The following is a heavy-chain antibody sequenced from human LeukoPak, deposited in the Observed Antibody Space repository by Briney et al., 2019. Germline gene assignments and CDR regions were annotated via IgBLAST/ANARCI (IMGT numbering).Heavy chain of an antibody. CDR1: SGSISSYY. D-gene: IGHD1-26*01. V-gene: IGHV4-59*01. J-gene: IGHJ5*02. Sequence: PETLSLTCTVSSGSISSYYWSWIRQPPGKGLEWIGYISYTGSTKFNPSLKSRVTMSVDTSKNQFSLKLRSVTAADTAVYYCARHTWDDNWFDPWGQGTLVTVSS. CDR3: ARHTWDDNWFDP. CDR2: ISYTGST.